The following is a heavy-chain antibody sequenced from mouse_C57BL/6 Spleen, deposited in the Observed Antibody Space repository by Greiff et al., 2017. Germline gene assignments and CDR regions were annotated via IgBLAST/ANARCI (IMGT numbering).Heavy chain of an antibody. D-gene: IGHD1-1*01. V-gene: IGHV1-61*01. CDR2: IYPSDSET. CDR3: ARGAYYYGSSYVDY. J-gene: IGHJ2*01. CDR1: GYTFTSYW. Sequence: VQLQQPGAELVRPGSSVKLSCKASGYTFTSYWMDWVKQRPGQGLEWIGNIYPSDSETHYNQKFKDKATLTVVKSSSTAYMQLSSLTSEDSAVYYCARGAYYYGSSYVDYWGQGTTLTVSS.